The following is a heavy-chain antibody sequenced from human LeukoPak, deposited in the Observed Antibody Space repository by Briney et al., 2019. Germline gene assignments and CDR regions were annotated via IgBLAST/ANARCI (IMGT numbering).Heavy chain of an antibody. D-gene: IGHD1-1*01. Sequence: PGGSLRLSWAASEFTFTTYGMHWVRQAPGKGLEWVAFIYYDGSNIYYADYVKGRFTISRDISKNTLYLQMDSLRAEDTAIYYCARDWKTNSFDYWGQGTLVTVSS. V-gene: IGHV3-33*01. CDR2: IYYDGSNI. CDR1: EFTFTTYG. CDR3: ARDWKTNSFDY. J-gene: IGHJ4*02.